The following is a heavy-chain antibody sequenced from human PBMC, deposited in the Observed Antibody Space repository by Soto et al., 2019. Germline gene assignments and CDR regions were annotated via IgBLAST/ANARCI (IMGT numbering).Heavy chain of an antibody. CDR3: ARDQGSHPGD. CDR2: IHHSGST. CDR1: GLSISSGDW. D-gene: IGHD6-13*01. Sequence: QVQLQESGPGLVRPSGTVSLTCAVSGLSISSGDWWSWVRQPPGKGLEWIGEIHHSGSTNYNPPLNSRVTMSVVPSKDLFSLTLTSVTAADTAFYYCARDQGSHPGDWGQGTLVSVSS. J-gene: IGHJ4*02. V-gene: IGHV4-4*02.